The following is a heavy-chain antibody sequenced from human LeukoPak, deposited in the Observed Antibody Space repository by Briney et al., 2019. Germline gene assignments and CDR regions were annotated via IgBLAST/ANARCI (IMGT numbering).Heavy chain of an antibody. V-gene: IGHV3-30-3*01. Sequence: PGGSLRLSCAASGFTFSSYAMHWVRQAPGKGLEWVAVISYDGSNKYYADSVKGRFTISRDNSKNTLYLQMNSPRAEDTAVYYCARGGIAVAVDIWGQGTMVTVSS. CDR1: GFTFSSYA. CDR3: ARGGIAVAVDI. D-gene: IGHD6-19*01. J-gene: IGHJ3*02. CDR2: ISYDGSNK.